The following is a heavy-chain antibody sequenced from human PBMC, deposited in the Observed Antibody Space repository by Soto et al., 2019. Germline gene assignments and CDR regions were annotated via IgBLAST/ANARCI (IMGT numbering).Heavy chain of an antibody. CDR1: GFTFTGYS. Sequence: GGSLRLSCAASGFTFTGYSMNWVRQAPGKGLEWVSSISSTTNYIYYADSMKGRFTVPRDNAKNSVYLEMNILSAEDTALYYCARESEDPTSNFDYWGQGTLVTVSS. J-gene: IGHJ4*02. V-gene: IGHV3-21*01. CDR3: ARESEDPTSNFDY. CDR2: ISSTTNYI.